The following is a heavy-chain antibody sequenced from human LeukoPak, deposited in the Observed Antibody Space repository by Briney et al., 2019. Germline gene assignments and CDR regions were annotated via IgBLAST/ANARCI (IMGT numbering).Heavy chain of an antibody. D-gene: IGHD2-15*01. J-gene: IGHJ6*03. CDR1: GGTFSSYA. V-gene: IGHV1-69*04. CDR2: IIPILGIA. Sequence: SVKVSCKASGGTFSSYAISWVRQAPGQGLEWMGRIIPILGIANYAQKFQGRVTITADKSTSTAYMELSSLRSEDTAVYYCARLYCSGGSCYSYYYYMDVWGKGTTVTVSS. CDR3: ARLYCSGGSCYSYYYYMDV.